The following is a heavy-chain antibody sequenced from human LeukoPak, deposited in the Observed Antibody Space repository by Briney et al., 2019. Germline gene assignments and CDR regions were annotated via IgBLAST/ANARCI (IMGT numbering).Heavy chain of an antibody. CDR2: MNPNSGNT. D-gene: IGHD2-2*01. CDR3: ARVHASLVPAADY. Sequence: ASAKVSCKASGYTFTSYDINWVRQATGQGLEWMGWMNPNSGNTGYAQKFQGRVTMTRNTSISTAYMELSSLRSEDTAVYYCARVHASLVPAADYWGRGTLVTVSS. J-gene: IGHJ4*02. CDR1: GYTFTSYD. V-gene: IGHV1-8*01.